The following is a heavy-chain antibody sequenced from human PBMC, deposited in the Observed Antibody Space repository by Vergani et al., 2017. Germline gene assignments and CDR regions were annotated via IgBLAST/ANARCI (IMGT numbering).Heavy chain of an antibody. CDR1: GGSISSYY. D-gene: IGHD3-10*01. V-gene: IGHV4-59*01. CDR3: ARGAYGSGSYLRS. J-gene: IGHJ4*02. CDR2: IYYSGRT. Sequence: QVQLQESGPGLVKPSETLSLTCTVSGGSISSYYWSWIRQPPGKGLEWIGYIYYSGRTNYNPSLKSGVTISVDTSKNQFSLKLSSVTAADTAVYYCARGAYGSGSYLRSWGQGTLVTVSS.